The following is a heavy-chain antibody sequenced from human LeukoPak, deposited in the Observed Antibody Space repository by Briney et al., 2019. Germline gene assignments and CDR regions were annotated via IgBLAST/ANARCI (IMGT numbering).Heavy chain of an antibody. V-gene: IGHV1-46*01. J-gene: IGHJ4*02. CDR2: INPSGGST. CDR3: ARGYSTVTTPFDS. CDR1: RYTFTSYY. Sequence: GASVKVSCKASRYTFTSYYMHWVRQAPGQGLEWMGIINPSGGSTTYAQIFQDRVTMTRDTSTSTVYMELSSLRSEDTAVYYCARGYSTVTTPFDSWGQGTLVTVSS. D-gene: IGHD4-17*01.